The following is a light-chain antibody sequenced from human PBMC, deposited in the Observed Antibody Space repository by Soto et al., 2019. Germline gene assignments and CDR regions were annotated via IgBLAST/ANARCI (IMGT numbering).Light chain of an antibody. CDR1: SSNIGAGYD. V-gene: IGLV1-40*01. CDR2: GNS. CDR3: QSYDSSLSGWV. J-gene: IGLJ3*02. Sequence: QSVLTQSPSVSGAPGQRVTISFTGSSSNIGAGYDVHWYQQLPGTAPKLLIYGNSNRPSGFPDRFSGSKSGTSASLAITGLRAEDEADYYCQSYDSSLSGWVFGGGTKITVL.